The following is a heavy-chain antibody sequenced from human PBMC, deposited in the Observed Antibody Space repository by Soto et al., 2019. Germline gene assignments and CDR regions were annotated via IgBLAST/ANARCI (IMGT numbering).Heavy chain of an antibody. Sequence: TLSLTCTVSGGSISSGGYSWSWIRQHPGKGLEWIGYIYYSGSTYYSPSLKSRVTISVDTSKNQFSLKLSSVTAADTAVYYCARVRSARSLSFDYWGQGTLVTVSS. V-gene: IGHV4-31*03. CDR3: ARVRSARSLSFDY. CDR2: IYYSGST. J-gene: IGHJ4*02. CDR1: GGSISSGGYS.